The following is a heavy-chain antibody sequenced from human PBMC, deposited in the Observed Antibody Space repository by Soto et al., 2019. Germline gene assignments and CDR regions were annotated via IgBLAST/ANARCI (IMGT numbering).Heavy chain of an antibody. D-gene: IGHD6-13*01. J-gene: IGHJ4*02. CDR2: IFYDGYT. V-gene: IGHV4-39*01. CDR3: AGLQAAVPQY. CDR1: GDSISGSPYF. Sequence: QLQLQESGPGLVMPSETLSLTCTVSGDSISGSPYFWGWIRQPPGKRLEWSGSIFYDGYTLYTPTLRSRVTISVDTSKNQFSLKLASVAAADTATYFCAGLQAAVPQYWGQGTLVTVSS.